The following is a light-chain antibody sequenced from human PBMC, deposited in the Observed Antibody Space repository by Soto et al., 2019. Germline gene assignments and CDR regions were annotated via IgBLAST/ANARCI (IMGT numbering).Light chain of an antibody. J-gene: IGLJ1*01. CDR3: RSYQGSSNV. Sequence: QSALTQPPSASGSPGQSVAISCTGTSSDVGGYNYVSWYQQLPGKAPKLMIYEVNKRPSGVPDRFSGSKSGNTASLTVSGLQAEDEADYYCRSYQGSSNVLGNGTKVTV. CDR1: SSDVGGYNY. V-gene: IGLV2-8*01. CDR2: EVN.